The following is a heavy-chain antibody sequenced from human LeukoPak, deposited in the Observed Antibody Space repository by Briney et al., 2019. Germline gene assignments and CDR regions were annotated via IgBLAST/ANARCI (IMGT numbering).Heavy chain of an antibody. Sequence: GGSLRLSCAASGFTFSSYAMHWVRQAPGKGLEWVAVISYDGSNKYYADSAKGRFTISRDNSKNTLYLQMNSLRAEDTAVYYCARAAYYYDSSGALDYWGQGTLVTVSS. CDR2: ISYDGSNK. V-gene: IGHV3-30*04. J-gene: IGHJ4*02. CDR1: GFTFSSYA. CDR3: ARAAYYYDSSGALDY. D-gene: IGHD3-22*01.